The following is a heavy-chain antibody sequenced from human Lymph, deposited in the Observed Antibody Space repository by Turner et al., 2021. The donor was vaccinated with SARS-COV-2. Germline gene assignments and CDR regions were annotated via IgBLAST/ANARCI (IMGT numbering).Heavy chain of an antibody. CDR3: AKEGLSGRRLQFVPYFAY. CDR1: GFTFDDYA. D-gene: IGHD5-12*01. J-gene: IGHJ4*02. Sequence: EVQLVDAGGGVVQPGGSLRLSCTASGFTFDDYAMHWVRQAPGKGLEWFSLISGDGGSTYYADSVKGRFIISRDDSKNSLYLQINSLRTEDTALYYCAKEGLSGRRLQFVPYFAYWGQGTLVSVSS. V-gene: IGHV3-43*02. CDR2: ISGDGGST.